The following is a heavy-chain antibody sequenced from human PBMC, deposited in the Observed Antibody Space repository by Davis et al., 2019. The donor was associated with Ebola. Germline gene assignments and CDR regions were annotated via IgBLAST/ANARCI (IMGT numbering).Heavy chain of an antibody. CDR1: GYTFTTYA. D-gene: IGHD3-22*01. V-gene: IGHV1-3*01. CDR3: ARDRLEISSGLGY. CDR2: IHSGNGNT. Sequence: ASVKVSCKASGYTFTTYAMHWVRQAPGQRFEWMGWIHSGNGNTEYSQKFQGRVTITRDTSATTAYMELSSLRSEDTAVYYCARDRLEISSGLGYWGQGTLVTVSS. J-gene: IGHJ4*02.